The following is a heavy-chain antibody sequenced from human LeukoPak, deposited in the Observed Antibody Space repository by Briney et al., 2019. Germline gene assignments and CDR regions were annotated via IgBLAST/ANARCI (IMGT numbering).Heavy chain of an antibody. Sequence: LPGRSLRLSCAASGFTFSYYGMHWVRQAPGKGLEWMAVIWYDGSNKYYADSVKGRFTISRDNSKNTLFLQMNSLRAEDTAVYYCASLGGYINLSVIWGQGTLVTVSS. CDR3: ASLGGYINLSVI. D-gene: IGHD6-6*01. V-gene: IGHV3-33*01. CDR2: IWYDGSNK. CDR1: GFTFSYYG. J-gene: IGHJ3*02.